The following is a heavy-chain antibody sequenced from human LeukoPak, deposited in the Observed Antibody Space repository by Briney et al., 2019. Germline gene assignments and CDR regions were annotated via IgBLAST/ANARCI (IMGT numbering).Heavy chain of an antibody. V-gene: IGHV3-23*01. Sequence: GGSLRLSCAASGFTFSSYSMNWVRQAPGKGLEWVSASSNNGGYTYYADSVQGRFTTSRDNSKSTLCLQMNSLRAEDTAVYYCAKQLGYCSDGSCYFPYWGQGTLVTVSS. CDR2: SSNNGGYT. CDR1: GFTFSSYS. CDR3: AKQLGYCSDGSCYFPY. J-gene: IGHJ4*02. D-gene: IGHD2-15*01.